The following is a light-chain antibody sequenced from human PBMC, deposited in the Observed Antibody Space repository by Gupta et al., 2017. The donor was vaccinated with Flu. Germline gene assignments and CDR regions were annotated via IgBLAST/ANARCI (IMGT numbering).Light chain of an antibody. V-gene: IGKV3-15*01. CDR1: QSVSNN. J-gene: IGKJ1*01. Sequence: PTLSVSPGERITLSCRASQSVSNNLAWYQQKPGQPPRLLIYGALNRATDIPARFSGSGSGTEFTLTINSLRSDDFAVYFCQQYNNWPPWTFGQGTRVEMK. CDR3: QQYNNWPPWT. CDR2: GAL.